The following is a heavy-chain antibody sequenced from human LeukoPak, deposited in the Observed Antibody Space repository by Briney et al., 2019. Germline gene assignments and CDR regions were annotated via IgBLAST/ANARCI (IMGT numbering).Heavy chain of an antibody. CDR2: INPRSNFI. CDR1: GFTFSTSA. D-gene: IGHD3-22*01. J-gene: IGHJ4*02. Sequence: GESLRLSCSASGFTFSTSAMSWVRQAPGKALEWVSSINPRSNFIDYAGSVRGRFTISRGNARNSLYLQMNSLRAEDTAVYYCATSGRPQGSSGYYYYAYWGQGTLVTVSS. CDR3: ATSGRPQGSSGYYYYAY. V-gene: IGHV3-21*06.